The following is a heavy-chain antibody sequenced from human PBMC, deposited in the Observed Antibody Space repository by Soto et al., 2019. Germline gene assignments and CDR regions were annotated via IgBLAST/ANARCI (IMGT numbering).Heavy chain of an antibody. Sequence: GGSLRLSCGASGFNFSNYGMHWVRQPPGKGLEWVAIIANNGNKKFYIESVKGRFSVSRDNSENTLFLQMNSLRPEDTGVYYCATTTVVTAAGFDPCGNETRVTVSS. CDR1: GFNFSNYG. D-gene: IGHD2-21*02. V-gene: IGHV3-30*03. CDR3: ATTTVVTAAGFDP. J-gene: IGHJ5*02. CDR2: IANNGNKK.